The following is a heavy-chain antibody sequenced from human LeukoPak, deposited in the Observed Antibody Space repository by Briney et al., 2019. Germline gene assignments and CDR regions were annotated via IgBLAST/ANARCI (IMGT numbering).Heavy chain of an antibody. CDR2: IWYDGTNK. CDR1: GFTFSNNG. J-gene: IGHJ4*02. V-gene: IGHV3-33*01. CDR3: ATKRGGYFDY. Sequence: GRSLRLSCAASGFTFSNNGMHWVRQAPGKGLEWVAVIWYDGTNKYYADSVEGRFTISRDNSKNTLYLQMNSLRAEDTAVYYCATKRGGYFDYWGQGTLVTVSS.